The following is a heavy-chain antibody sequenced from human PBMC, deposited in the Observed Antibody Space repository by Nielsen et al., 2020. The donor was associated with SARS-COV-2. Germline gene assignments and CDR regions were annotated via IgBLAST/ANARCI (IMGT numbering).Heavy chain of an antibody. J-gene: IGHJ6*02. V-gene: IGHV3-30*04. CDR1: GFNLSIYA. CDR2: VSFDGSKK. CDR3: ARGANSGWDHYYGMDV. D-gene: IGHD6-19*01. Sequence: GGSLRLSFGASGFNLSIYAMHWVRQAPGKGLEWVARVSFDGSKKDHAEFVKGRFTVSRDDSKHTIYLNSLRGEDTAVYYCARGANSGWDHYYGMDVWGPGTTVTVSS.